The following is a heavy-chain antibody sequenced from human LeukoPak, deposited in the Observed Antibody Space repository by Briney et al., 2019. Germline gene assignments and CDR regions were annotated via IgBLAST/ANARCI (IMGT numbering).Heavy chain of an antibody. J-gene: IGHJ4*02. CDR2: ISYDGSNK. D-gene: IGHD3-9*01. Sequence: GGSLRLSCAASGFTFSSYGMHWVRQAPGKGLEWVAVISYDGSNKYYADSVKGRFTISRDNSKNTLYLQMNSLRAEDTAVSYCAKDGWEYDILTGYFDYWGQGTLVTVSS. CDR3: AKDGWEYDILTGYFDY. CDR1: GFTFSSYG. V-gene: IGHV3-30*18.